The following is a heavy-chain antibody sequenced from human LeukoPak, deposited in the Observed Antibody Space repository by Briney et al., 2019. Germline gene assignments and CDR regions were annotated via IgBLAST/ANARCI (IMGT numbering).Heavy chain of an antibody. Sequence: GRSLRLSCAVSGFTFTGYYMRWVRHAPGKGLEWVSYITPSGSTIYYADSVKGRFTISRDNAKNSLYLQMNSLRAEDTAVYFCAGRDVYNSAFWGQGTLVTVSS. CDR2: ITPSGSTI. D-gene: IGHD5-24*01. CDR3: AGRDVYNSAF. CDR1: GFTFTGYY. J-gene: IGHJ4*02. V-gene: IGHV3-11*01.